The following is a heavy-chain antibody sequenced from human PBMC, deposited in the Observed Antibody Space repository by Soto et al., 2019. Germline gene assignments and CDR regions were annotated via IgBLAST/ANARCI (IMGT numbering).Heavy chain of an antibody. CDR2: FDPEDGET. Sequence: ASVKVSCKVSGYTLTELSMHWVRQAPGKGLEWMGGFDPEDGETIYAQKFQGRVTMTEDTSTDTAYMELSSLRSEDTAVHYCATSYYYDSSGYYSNWFDPWGQGTLVTVSS. J-gene: IGHJ5*02. CDR1: GYTLTELS. CDR3: ATSYYYDSSGYYSNWFDP. V-gene: IGHV1-24*01. D-gene: IGHD3-22*01.